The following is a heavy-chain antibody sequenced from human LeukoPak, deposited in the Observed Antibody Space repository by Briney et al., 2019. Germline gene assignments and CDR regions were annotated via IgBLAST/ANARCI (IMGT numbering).Heavy chain of an antibody. J-gene: IGHJ4*02. CDR2: IRQDGDTK. CDR1: GFPFNAYW. D-gene: IGHD6-13*01. Sequence: GGSLRLSCAASGFPFNAYWMTWVRQAPGKGLEWVANIRQDGDTKYYVDSVKGRFTISRDNAMNSLYLQMNSLRAKDTAIYYCARSLPYGTTWYGRSDFWGQGTLVTVSS. V-gene: IGHV3-7*03. CDR3: ARSLPYGTTWYGRSDF.